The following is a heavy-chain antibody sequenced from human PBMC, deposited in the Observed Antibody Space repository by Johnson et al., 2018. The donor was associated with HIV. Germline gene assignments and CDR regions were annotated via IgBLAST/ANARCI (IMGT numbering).Heavy chain of an antibody. CDR3: AQEHFGWELGAFDI. CDR2: IRYDGSNK. V-gene: IGHV3-30*02. J-gene: IGHJ3*02. D-gene: IGHD1-26*01. CDR1: GFTFSSYG. Sequence: QVQLVESGGGVVQPGGSLRLSCAASGFTFSSYGMHWVRQAPGKGLEWVAFIRYDGSNKYYADSVKGRFTHYRDNSKNTLYLQMNSLRAEDTAVYYCAQEHFGWELGAFDIWGQGTMVTVSS.